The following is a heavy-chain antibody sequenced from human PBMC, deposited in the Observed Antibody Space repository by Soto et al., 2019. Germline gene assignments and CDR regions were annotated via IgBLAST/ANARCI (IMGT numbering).Heavy chain of an antibody. CDR1: GFTFSSYS. CDR2: ISSSSSYI. D-gene: IGHD3-3*01. J-gene: IGHJ4*02. CDR3: AKDYFFWSASVNPYFVS. Sequence: GGSLRLSCAASGFTFSSYSMNWVRQAPGKGLEWVSSISSSSSYIYYADSVKGRFTISRDNAKNSLYLQMNSLRAEDTAVYYCAKDYFFWSASVNPYFVSWGLGTLVTVFS. V-gene: IGHV3-21*01.